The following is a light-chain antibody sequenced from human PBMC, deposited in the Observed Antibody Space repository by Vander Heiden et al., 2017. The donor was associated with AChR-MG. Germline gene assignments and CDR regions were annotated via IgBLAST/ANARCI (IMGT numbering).Light chain of an antibody. V-gene: IGKV1-39*01. Sequence: DIQMTQSPSSLSASVGVRVTITCRASQSISSYLNWYQQKPGKAPKLLIYAASSLQSGVPSRFSGSGSGTDFTLTISSLQPEDFATYYCQQSYSTLLTFGGGTKVESK. CDR2: AAS. J-gene: IGKJ4*01. CDR1: QSISSY. CDR3: QQSYSTLLT.